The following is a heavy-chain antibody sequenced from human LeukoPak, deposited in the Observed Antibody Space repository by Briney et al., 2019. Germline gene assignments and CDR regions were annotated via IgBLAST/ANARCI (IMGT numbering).Heavy chain of an antibody. J-gene: IGHJ6*02. D-gene: IGHD3-22*01. CDR3: ARAGGYPFYYYGMDV. V-gene: IGHV4-59*08. CDR1: GGSISSYY. Sequence: SETLSLTCTVSGGSISSYYWSWIRQPPGKGLEWIGYIYYSGSTNYNPSLKSRVTISVDTSKNQFSLKLSSVTAADTAVYYCARAGGYPFYYYGMDVGGQGTTVTVPS. CDR2: IYYSGST.